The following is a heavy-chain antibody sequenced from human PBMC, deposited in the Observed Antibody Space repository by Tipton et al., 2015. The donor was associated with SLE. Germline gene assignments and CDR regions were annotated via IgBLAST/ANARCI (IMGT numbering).Heavy chain of an antibody. V-gene: IGHV4-59*11. D-gene: IGHD6-13*01. CDR2: IYYSGST. CDR3: AKDFSSSPGWFDP. Sequence: VSGGSISSHYWSWIRQPPGKGLEWIGYIYYSGSTSYNPSLKSRVTISVDTSKNQFSLKLSSVTAADTGVYYCAKDFSSSPGWFDPWGPGTLVTVAS. CDR1: GGSISSHY. J-gene: IGHJ5*02.